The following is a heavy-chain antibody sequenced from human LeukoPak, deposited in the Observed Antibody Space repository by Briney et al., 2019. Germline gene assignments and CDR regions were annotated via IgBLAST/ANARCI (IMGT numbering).Heavy chain of an antibody. Sequence: GGSLRLSCAASGFTISSYSMHWVRQAPGKGLMWVSRLKSDGSSTGYAGSVKGRFTISRDYAKNTLYLQMNSLRVEDTAVYYCAGTKYIGAAIDYWGQGTLVTVSS. CDR2: LKSDGSST. J-gene: IGHJ4*02. CDR1: GFTISSYS. V-gene: IGHV3-74*01. D-gene: IGHD3-16*01. CDR3: AGTKYIGAAIDY.